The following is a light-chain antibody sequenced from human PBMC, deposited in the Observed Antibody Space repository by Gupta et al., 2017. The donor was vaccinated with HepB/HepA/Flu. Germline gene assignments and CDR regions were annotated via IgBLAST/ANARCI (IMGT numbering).Light chain of an antibody. J-gene: IGLJ3*02. CDR2: SNN. CDR1: SSNIGSNT. V-gene: IGLV1-44*01. Sequence: QSVLTQPPSASGTPGQRVSISCSGSSSNIGSNTVNWYQQLPGTAPKLLIYSNNQRPSGVPDRFSGSKSGTSASLAISGLQSEDEADYYCATWDDNLNAWVFSGGTKLTVL. CDR3: ATWDDNLNAWV.